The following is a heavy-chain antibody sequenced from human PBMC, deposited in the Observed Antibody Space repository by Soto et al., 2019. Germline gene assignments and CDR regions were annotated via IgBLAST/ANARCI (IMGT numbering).Heavy chain of an antibody. CDR2: ISAYNGNT. D-gene: IGHD6-6*01. CDR1: GYAFASYG. CDR3: ARSENNNIAARPSYYSYYMDV. V-gene: IGHV1-18*01. J-gene: IGHJ6*03. Sequence: ASVKASSKASGYAFASYGISWVRQDPGQGLEWMGWISAYNGNTNYAQKLQGRVTMTTDTSTSTAYMELRSLRSDDTAVYYCARSENNNIAARPSYYSYYMDVWGKGPTVTVSS.